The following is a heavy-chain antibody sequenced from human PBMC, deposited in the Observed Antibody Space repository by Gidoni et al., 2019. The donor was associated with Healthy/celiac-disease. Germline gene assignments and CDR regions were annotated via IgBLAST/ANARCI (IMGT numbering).Heavy chain of an antibody. J-gene: IGHJ3*02. CDR3: AQEGRGSFGAFDI. Sequence: QVQLVQSGAEGKKPGSSVKVSCKASEGTFSSYAISWVRQAPGQGLEWRRGIIPIFGTATYAQTFQGSVTITAYESTSTAYMELSSLRSEDTAVYYCAQEGRGSFGAFDIWGQGTMVTVSS. D-gene: IGHD1-26*01. CDR2: IIPIFGTA. V-gene: IGHV1-69*01. CDR1: EGTFSSYA.